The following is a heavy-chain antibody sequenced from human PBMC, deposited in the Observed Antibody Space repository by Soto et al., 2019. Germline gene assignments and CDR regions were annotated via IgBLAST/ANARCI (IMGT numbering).Heavy chain of an antibody. CDR2: ISSRSTGI. CDR1: GFNFSGYA. Sequence: VQLVDSGGGLAQPGGSLRLSCGGTGFNFSGYAMNWVRQTPGKGLEWVSYISSRSTGIHYADSVKGRFTISRDNGKRSLYLQMTSLRDDDTAVYYCARGVLDYWSQGALVTVSS. J-gene: IGHJ4*02. CDR3: ARGVLDY. D-gene: IGHD1-1*01. V-gene: IGHV3-48*02.